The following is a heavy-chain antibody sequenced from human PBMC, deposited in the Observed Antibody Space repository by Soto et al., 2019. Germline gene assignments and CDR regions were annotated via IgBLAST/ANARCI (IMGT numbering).Heavy chain of an antibody. Sequence: PSETLSLTCTVSGGSISSGDYYWSCIRQPPGKGLEWIGYIYYSGSTYYNPSPKSRVTISVDTSKNQFSLKLSSVTAADTAVYYCASLYYYDSSGYRPAHQFDYWGQGTLVTVSS. CDR1: GGSISSGDYY. V-gene: IGHV4-30-4*01. J-gene: IGHJ4*02. D-gene: IGHD3-22*01. CDR3: ASLYYYDSSGYRPAHQFDY. CDR2: IYYSGST.